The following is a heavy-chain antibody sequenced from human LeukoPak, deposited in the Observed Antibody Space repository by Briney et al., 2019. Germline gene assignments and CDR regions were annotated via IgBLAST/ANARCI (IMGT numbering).Heavy chain of an antibody. J-gene: IGHJ3*02. CDR3: AKDPNILNTRTPLRYFDWSPGHDAFDI. Sequence: PGRSLRLSCAASGFTFSSYAMSWVRQAPGKGLEWVSAISGSGGSTYYADSVKGRFTISRDNSKNTLYLQMNSLRAEDTAVYYCAKDPNILNTRTPLRYFDWSPGHDAFDIWGQGTMVSVSS. D-gene: IGHD3-9*01. V-gene: IGHV3-23*01. CDR1: GFTFSSYA. CDR2: ISGSGGST.